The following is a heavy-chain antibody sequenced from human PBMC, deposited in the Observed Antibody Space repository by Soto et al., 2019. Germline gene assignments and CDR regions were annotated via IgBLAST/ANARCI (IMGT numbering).Heavy chain of an antibody. CDR2: ISGSGGST. CDR1: GFTFSSYA. J-gene: IGHJ6*02. D-gene: IGHD2-2*01. Sequence: EVQLLESGGGLVQPGGSLRLSCAASGFTFSSYAMSWVRQAPGKGLEWVSAISGSGGSTYYADSVKGRFTISRDNSKNTLYLQMNSLRAEDTAVYYCAKEIYCSSTSCYLTYYYGMDVWGQGTTVTVSS. CDR3: AKEIYCSSTSCYLTYYYGMDV. V-gene: IGHV3-23*01.